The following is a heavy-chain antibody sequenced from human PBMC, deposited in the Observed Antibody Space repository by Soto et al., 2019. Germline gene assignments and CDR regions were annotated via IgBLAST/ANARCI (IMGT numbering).Heavy chain of an antibody. CDR3: AKVWYSGSYYDYFDY. CDR2: ISYDGSNE. CDR1: GFAFSSYG. V-gene: IGHV3-30*18. D-gene: IGHD1-26*01. J-gene: IGHJ4*02. Sequence: VGSLKLSCAASGFAFSSYGMHWVRQAPGKGLEWVAVISYDGSNEYYADSVKGRFTISRDNSKNTLYLQMNSLRAEDTAVYYCAKVWYSGSYYDYFDYWGQGTLVTVSS.